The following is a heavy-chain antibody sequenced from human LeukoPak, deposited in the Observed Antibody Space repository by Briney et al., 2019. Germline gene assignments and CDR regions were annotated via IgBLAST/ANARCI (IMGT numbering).Heavy chain of an antibody. CDR3: AIFSGSYHVLTGGH. CDR1: GFTFSSYW. CDR2: IKQDGSEK. V-gene: IGHV3-7*01. Sequence: GGSLRLSCAASGFTFSSYWMSWVRQAPGKGLEWVANIKQDGSEKYYVDSVKGRFTISRDNAKNSLYLHMNSLSSEDTAVYYCAIFSGSYHVLTGGHWGQGTLVTVSS. D-gene: IGHD1-26*01. J-gene: IGHJ4*02.